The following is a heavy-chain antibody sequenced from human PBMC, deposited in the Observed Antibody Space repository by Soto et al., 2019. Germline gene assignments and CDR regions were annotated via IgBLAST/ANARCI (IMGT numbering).Heavy chain of an antibody. CDR1: RFTFSSYG. J-gene: IGHJ4*02. D-gene: IGHD5-12*01. CDR2: IWYDGSNK. V-gene: IGHV3-33*01. Sequence: QVQLVESGGGVVQPGRSLRLSCAASRFTFSSYGMHWVRQAPGKGLEWVAVIWYDGSNKYYADSVKGRFTISRDNSKNTXXLQMNSLRAEDTAVYYCARDQGERWLQCLHEGLDYWGQGNLVTVSS. CDR3: ARDQGERWLQCLHEGLDY.